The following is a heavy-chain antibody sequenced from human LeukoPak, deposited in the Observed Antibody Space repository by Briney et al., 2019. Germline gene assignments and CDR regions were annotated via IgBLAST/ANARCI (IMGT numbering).Heavy chain of an antibody. J-gene: IGHJ4*02. D-gene: IGHD3-3*01. V-gene: IGHV1-24*01. CDR1: GYTLIQLH. CDR3: VTWDDFWRAT. Sequence: GASVKVSCKVSGYTLIQLHIHCVRQAPGKGLEWMGGFDPEAGETIYAQQFQGRVTTTEDTSTDTAYLDLSSLRSEDTAIYYCVTWDDFWRATWGPGTLVTVSS. CDR2: FDPEAGET.